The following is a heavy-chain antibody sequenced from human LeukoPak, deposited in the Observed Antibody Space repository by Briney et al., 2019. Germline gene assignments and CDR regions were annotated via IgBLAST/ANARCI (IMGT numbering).Heavy chain of an antibody. CDR1: GFTFSNYN. D-gene: IGHD2-21*02. V-gene: IGHV3-48*01. J-gene: IGHJ4*02. CDR2: ISSSSSTI. Sequence: GGSLRLSGAASGFTFSNYNMNWVRQAPGKGLEWVSYISSSSSTIYYADSMKGRFTISRDNAKNSLYLQMNSLRAEDTAVYYCARATAQLDYSGQGTLVTVSS. CDR3: ARATAQLDY.